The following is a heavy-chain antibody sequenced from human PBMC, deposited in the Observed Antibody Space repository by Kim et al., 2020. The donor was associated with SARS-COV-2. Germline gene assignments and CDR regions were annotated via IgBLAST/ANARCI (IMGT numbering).Heavy chain of an antibody. CDR1: GFTLNTYW. V-gene: IGHV3-74*01. D-gene: IGHD3-10*02. J-gene: IGHJ6*02. Sequence: GGSLRLSCVASGFTLNTYWINWVRQAPGKGLVWVSRISNGGSSTHYADSVKGRFTMSRDNAENTVILQMHSLRAEDTAVYYFARGMFSSGFDVWGQGTTVTISS. CDR3: ARGMFSSGFDV. CDR2: ISNGGSST.